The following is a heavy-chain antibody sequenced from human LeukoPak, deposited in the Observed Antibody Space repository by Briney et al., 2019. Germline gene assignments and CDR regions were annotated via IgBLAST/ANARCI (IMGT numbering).Heavy chain of an antibody. CDR1: GGSISSYY. CDR3: ARGSQWLDNWFDP. J-gene: IGHJ5*02. V-gene: IGHV4-59*08. D-gene: IGHD6-19*01. Sequence: SETLSLTCTVSGGSISSYYWSWIRQPPGKGLEWIEYIYYSGSTNYNPSLKSRVTISVDTSKNQFSLKLSSVTAADTAVYYCARGSQWLDNWFDPWGQGTLVTVSS. CDR2: IYYSGST.